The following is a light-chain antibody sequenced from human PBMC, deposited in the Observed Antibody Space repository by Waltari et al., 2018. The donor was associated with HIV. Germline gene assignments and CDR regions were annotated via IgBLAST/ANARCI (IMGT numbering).Light chain of an antibody. CDR2: DNH. CDR1: NSNIGSNS. CDR3: GTWDSGLNAYV. V-gene: IGLV1-51*01. Sequence: QSVLTQPPSVSAAPGKKIGISCSGANSNIGSNSWSWYQQSPGRAPQLLIYDNHRRPSETPDRFSGSKSGTSGTLDITGLQTGDEADYYCGTWDSGLNAYVFGSGTKVTVL. J-gene: IGLJ1*01.